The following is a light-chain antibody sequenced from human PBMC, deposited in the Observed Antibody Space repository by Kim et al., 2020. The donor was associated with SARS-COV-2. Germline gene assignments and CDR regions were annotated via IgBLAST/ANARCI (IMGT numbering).Light chain of an antibody. V-gene: IGLV1-36*01. CDR2: YND. CDR1: SSNIGNNA. J-gene: IGLJ3*02. CDR3: ETWDDSVNGWV. Sequence: QSVLTQPPSVSEAPRQRVTISCSGNSSNIGNNAVNWYQQFPGKAPKLLIYYNDLLSSGVSDRFSGSKSGTSASLAISGLQSEDEADYYCETWDDSVNGWVFGGGTKLTV.